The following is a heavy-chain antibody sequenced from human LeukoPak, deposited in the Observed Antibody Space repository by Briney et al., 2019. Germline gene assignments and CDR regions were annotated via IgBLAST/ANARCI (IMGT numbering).Heavy chain of an antibody. CDR3: ARLAYCSGGSCPYYFDY. V-gene: IGHV5-10-1*01. CDR1: GYSFTSYW. Sequence: RGESLRISCKGSGYSFTSYWISWVRQMPGKGLEWMGRIDPSDSYTNYSPSFQGHVTISADKSISTAYLQWSSLKASDTAMYYCARLAYCSGGSCPYYFDYWGQGTLVTVSS. CDR2: IDPSDSYT. J-gene: IGHJ4*02. D-gene: IGHD2-15*01.